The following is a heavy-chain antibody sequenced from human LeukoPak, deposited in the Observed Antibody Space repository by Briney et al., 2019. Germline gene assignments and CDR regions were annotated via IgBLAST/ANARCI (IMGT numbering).Heavy chain of an antibody. CDR1: GFTFSSYG. CDR2: ISYDGSNK. CDR3: AKSGGGPSSPYYYYGMDV. Sequence: GGSLRLSCAASGFTFSSYGMHWVRQAPGKGLGWVAVISYDGSNKYYADSVKGRFTISRDNSKDTLYLQMNSLRAEDTAVYYCAKSGGGPSSPYYYYGMDVWGQGTTVTVSS. V-gene: IGHV3-30*18. J-gene: IGHJ6*02. D-gene: IGHD4-23*01.